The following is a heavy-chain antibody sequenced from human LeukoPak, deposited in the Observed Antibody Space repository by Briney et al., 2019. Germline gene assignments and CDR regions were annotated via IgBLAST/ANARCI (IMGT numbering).Heavy chain of an antibody. J-gene: IGHJ4*02. CDR2: MNPNSGNT. V-gene: IGHV1-8*03. CDR3: ARHPTHYYDSSGYPPFDY. D-gene: IGHD3-22*01. CDR1: GYTFTSYD. Sequence: ASVKVSCKASGYTFTSYDINWVRQATGQGLEWMGWMNPNSGNTGYAQKFQGRVTITRNTSISTAYLQWSSLKASDTAMYYCARHPTHYYDSSGYPPFDYWGQGTLVTVSS.